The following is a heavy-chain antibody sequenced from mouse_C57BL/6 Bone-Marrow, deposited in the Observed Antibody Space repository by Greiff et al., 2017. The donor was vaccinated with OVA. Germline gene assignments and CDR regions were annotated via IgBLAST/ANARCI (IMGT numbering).Heavy chain of an antibody. J-gene: IGHJ1*03. CDR2: IYPGDGDT. Sequence: VKLVESGPELVKPGASVKISCKASGYAFSSSWMNWVKQRPGKGLEWIGRIYPGDGDTNYNGKFKGKATLTADKSSSTAYMQLSSLTSEDSAVYFCAAGYYGSSYVPYWYFDVWGTGTTVTVAS. V-gene: IGHV1-82*01. CDR1: GYAFSSSW. CDR3: AAGYYGSSYVPYWYFDV. D-gene: IGHD1-1*01.